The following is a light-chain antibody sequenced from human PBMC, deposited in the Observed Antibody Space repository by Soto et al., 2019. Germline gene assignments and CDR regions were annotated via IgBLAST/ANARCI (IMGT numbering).Light chain of an antibody. CDR3: SSYTISYTVI. CDR2: EVT. J-gene: IGLJ2*01. Sequence: QSVLTQPASVSGSPGQSITISCIVTNSDIGSYDHVSWYQQHAGKAPKVMIYEVTNRPSGVPNRFSGSRSGNTASLTISELQAEDEGDYYCSSYTISYTVIFGGGTKVTVL. V-gene: IGLV2-14*01. CDR1: NSDIGSYDH.